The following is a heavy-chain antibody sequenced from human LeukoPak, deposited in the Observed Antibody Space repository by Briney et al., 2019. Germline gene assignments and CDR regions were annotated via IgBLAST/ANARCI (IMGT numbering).Heavy chain of an antibody. D-gene: IGHD2-2*02. Sequence: GGSLRLSCAASGFTFGNYGMHWVRQAPGKGLEWVSGISWNGSSIGYADSVKGRFTISRDNAKNSLYLQMNSLRAEDTALYYCAKGGGPDIVVVPAAIGFAFDIWGQGTMITVSS. J-gene: IGHJ3*02. CDR3: AKGGGPDIVVVPAAIGFAFDI. CDR2: ISWNGSSI. CDR1: GFTFGNYG. V-gene: IGHV3-9*01.